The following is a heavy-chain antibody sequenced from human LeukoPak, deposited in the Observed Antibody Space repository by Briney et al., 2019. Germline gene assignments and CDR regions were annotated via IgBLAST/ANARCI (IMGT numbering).Heavy chain of an antibody. V-gene: IGHV4-34*01. CDR1: GGSFSGYY. CDR3: AREKIAAAGPRGYFDY. CDR2: INHSGST. Sequence: SSETLSLTCAVYGGSFSGYYWSWIRQPPGKGLEWIGEINHSGSTNYNPSLKSRVTISVDTSKNQLSLKLSSVTAADTAVYYCAREKIAAAGPRGYFDYWGQGTLVTVSS. J-gene: IGHJ4*02. D-gene: IGHD6-13*01.